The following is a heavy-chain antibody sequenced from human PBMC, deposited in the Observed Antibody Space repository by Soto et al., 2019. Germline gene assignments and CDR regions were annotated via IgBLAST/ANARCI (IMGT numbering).Heavy chain of an antibody. Sequence: QVQLVQSGAEVKKPGASVKVSCKASGYTFTSYAMHWVRQAPGQRLGWMGWINDGNGNTKYSQKFEGKFTLTREASASTAYMELSSLRSADTAVYYCAGDDGLWFGTYYYYYGMDVWGQGTTVTVSS. CDR3: AGDDGLWFGTYYYYYGMDV. CDR2: INDGNGNT. J-gene: IGHJ6*02. CDR1: GYTFTSYA. V-gene: IGHV1-3*01. D-gene: IGHD3-10*01.